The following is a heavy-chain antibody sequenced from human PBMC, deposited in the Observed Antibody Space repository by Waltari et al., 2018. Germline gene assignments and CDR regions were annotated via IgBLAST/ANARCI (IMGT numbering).Heavy chain of an antibody. D-gene: IGHD6-19*01. CDR1: GYTFTGYS. CDR3: ARDGTAGGSGFTGDY. J-gene: IGHJ4*02. Sequence: VQLVQSGAEVQKPGASVTVSCMASGYTFTGYSLHWVRLAPGQGLEWMGWINPNSGGTNYAQKFQGRVTMTRETSISTAYMELSRLRSDDTAVYYCARDGTAGGSGFTGDYWGQGTLVTVSS. CDR2: INPNSGGT. V-gene: IGHV1-2*02.